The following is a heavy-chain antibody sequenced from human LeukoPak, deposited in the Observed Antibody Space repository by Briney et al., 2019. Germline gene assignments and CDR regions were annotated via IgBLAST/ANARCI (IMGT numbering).Heavy chain of an antibody. CDR2: ISYDGSTE. Sequence: PGGSLRLSCAASGFTFSTYGMHWVRQAPGKGLEWVAGISYDGSTEQYADSVKGRFTISRDNSKNTLYLQMNSLRAEDTAVYYCAKVVPGPFGDYYGSGSYYPFYYYYGMDVWGQGTTVTVSS. CDR3: AKVVPGPFGDYYGSGSYYPFYYYYGMDV. CDR1: GFTFSTYG. D-gene: IGHD3-10*01. V-gene: IGHV3-30*18. J-gene: IGHJ6*02.